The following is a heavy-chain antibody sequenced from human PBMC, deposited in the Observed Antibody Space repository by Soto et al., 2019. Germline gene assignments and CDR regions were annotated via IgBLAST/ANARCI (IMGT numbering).Heavy chain of an antibody. CDR3: VRGGGGGLFDP. D-gene: IGHD2-15*01. J-gene: IGHJ5*02. Sequence: GFLRLSCAGSGFTFVDSYMSCSLQAPGKGLEWLSYISPGSRYPAYADSVKGRFTISRDNAKRSLYLQMMSLTAEDTAIYYCVRGGGGGLFDPWGQGTMVTVSS. CDR1: GFTFVDSY. V-gene: IGHV3-11*06. CDR2: ISPGSRYP.